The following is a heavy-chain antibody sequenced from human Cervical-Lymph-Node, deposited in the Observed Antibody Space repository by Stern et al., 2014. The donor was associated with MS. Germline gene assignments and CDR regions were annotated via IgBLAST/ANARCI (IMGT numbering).Heavy chain of an antibody. Sequence: QVQLVESGAEVKKPGASVKVSCKASGYTFTSYYMHWVRQAPGQGLEWMGIINPSGGSTSYAQKFQGRVTMTRDTSTSTVYMELSSLRSEDTAVYYCARAAIAAAGLGYYGMDVWGQGTTVTVSS. V-gene: IGHV1-46*03. CDR3: ARAAIAAAGLGYYGMDV. J-gene: IGHJ6*02. CDR1: GYTFTSYY. CDR2: INPSGGST. D-gene: IGHD6-13*01.